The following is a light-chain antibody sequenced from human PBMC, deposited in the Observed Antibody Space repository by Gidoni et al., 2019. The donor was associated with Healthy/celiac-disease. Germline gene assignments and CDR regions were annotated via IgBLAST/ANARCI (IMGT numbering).Light chain of an antibody. J-gene: IGKJ3*01. V-gene: IGKV3-11*01. CDR3: QQRSYWPS. CDR2: ESS. CDR1: LSVSSY. Sequence: EIVLSPTPATLSLSPGERATPSCSASLSVSSYLAWYQQKPSEAPRLLIYESSNGATGIPARCSGSGSGADFTLTISRLDHEDVAVYYCQQRSYWPSFGPGTKVDIK.